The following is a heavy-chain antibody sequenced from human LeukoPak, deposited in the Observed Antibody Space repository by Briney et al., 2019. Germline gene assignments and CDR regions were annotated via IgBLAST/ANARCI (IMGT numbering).Heavy chain of an antibody. Sequence: ASVKVSCKASGYTFTSYYMHWVRQAPGQGLEWMGIINPSGGSTSYAQKFQGRVTMTRDMSTSTVYMELSSLRSEDTAVYYCAIPGGGYCSGGSCYSPENDAFDIWGQGTMVTVSS. CDR3: AIPGGGYCSGGSCYSPENDAFDI. CDR1: GYTFTSYY. J-gene: IGHJ3*02. CDR2: INPSGGST. V-gene: IGHV1-46*01. D-gene: IGHD2-15*01.